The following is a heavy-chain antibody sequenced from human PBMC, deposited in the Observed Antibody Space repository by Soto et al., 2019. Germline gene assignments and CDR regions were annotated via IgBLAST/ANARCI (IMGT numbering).Heavy chain of an antibody. D-gene: IGHD5-18*01. CDR2: IYHSGST. CDR3: ARWGYNNGYRFDP. Sequence: KTSETLSLTCAVSGGSISSSNWWSWVRQPPGRGLEWIGEIYHSGSTNYNSSLKSRVTISLDMSENHFSLKVTSVTAADTAVYYCARWGYNNGYRFDPWGQGTLVTVSS. CDR1: GGSISSSNW. V-gene: IGHV4-4*02. J-gene: IGHJ5*02.